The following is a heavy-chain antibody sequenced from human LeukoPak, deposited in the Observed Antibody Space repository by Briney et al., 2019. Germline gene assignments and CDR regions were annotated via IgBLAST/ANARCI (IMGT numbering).Heavy chain of an antibody. CDR1: GYTFTSYG. J-gene: IGHJ3*02. V-gene: IGHV1-18*01. D-gene: IGHD7-27*01. Sequence: GASVKVSCKASGYTFTSYGISWVRQAPGQGLEWMGWINTYNGHTNYAQKLQGRVTMTTDTSTSTADMELRSLRSDDTAVYYCARYWGSDAFDIWGQGTMVTVSS. CDR2: INTYNGHT. CDR3: ARYWGSDAFDI.